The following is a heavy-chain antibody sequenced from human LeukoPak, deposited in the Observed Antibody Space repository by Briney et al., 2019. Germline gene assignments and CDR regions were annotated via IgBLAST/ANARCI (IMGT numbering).Heavy chain of an antibody. J-gene: IGHJ4*02. CDR2: ISGSGGTT. Sequence: GGSLRLSCAASGFTFSAYAMNWVRQAPGKGLEWVSGISGSGGTTYYADSVKGRFTISRDNSKNKVYLRMNSLRGEHTAVYYCAKDRWGYSSSSDYWGQGTQVTVSS. V-gene: IGHV3-23*01. CDR1: GFTFSAYA. CDR3: AKDRWGYSSSSDY. D-gene: IGHD6-6*01.